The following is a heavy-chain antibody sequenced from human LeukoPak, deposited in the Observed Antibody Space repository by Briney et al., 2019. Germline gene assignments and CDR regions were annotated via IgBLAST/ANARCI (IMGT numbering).Heavy chain of an antibody. D-gene: IGHD6-13*01. Sequence: GGSLRLSCAASGFTFSTNWMHWARQAPGKGLVWVSRISADGTNTAYADSVKGRFTVSRDNAKNTLYLQMNSLRAEDTALYYCARGTIAAAGYYYFDYWGQGTQVTVSS. CDR3: ARGTIAAAGYYYFDY. V-gene: IGHV3-74*01. CDR1: GFTFSTNW. CDR2: ISADGTNT. J-gene: IGHJ4*02.